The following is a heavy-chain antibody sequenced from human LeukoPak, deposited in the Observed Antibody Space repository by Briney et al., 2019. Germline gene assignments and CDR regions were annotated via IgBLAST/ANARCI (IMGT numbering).Heavy chain of an antibody. D-gene: IGHD3-22*01. CDR1: GFTFSSYA. CDR3: AKRSSTSSGYFDF. V-gene: IGHV3-23*01. CDR2: ISGSGGST. J-gene: IGHJ4*02. Sequence: HSGGSLRLSCAASGFTFSSYAMSWVRQAPGKGLEWVSAISGSGGSTYYADSVKGRFTISRDNSKNTIYLQMNSLRAEDTAIYYCAKRSSTSSGYFDFWGRGTLVTVSS.